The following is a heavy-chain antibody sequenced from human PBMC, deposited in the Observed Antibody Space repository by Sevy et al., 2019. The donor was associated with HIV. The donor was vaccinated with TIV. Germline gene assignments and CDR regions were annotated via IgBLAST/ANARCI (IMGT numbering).Heavy chain of an antibody. CDR1: GFTFDDYA. CDR2: ISRVGSVI. CDR3: AKAYGMAAVDFFGH. D-gene: IGHD6-13*01. V-gene: IGHV3-43D*03. J-gene: IGHJ4*02. Sequence: GGSLRLSCAASGFTFDDYAMHWVRQVPGKGLEWVSLISRVGSVIYYADSVKGRFSISRDNSKNSLYLQMNSLRPEDTALYYCAKAYGMAAVDFFGHWGQGTLVTVSS.